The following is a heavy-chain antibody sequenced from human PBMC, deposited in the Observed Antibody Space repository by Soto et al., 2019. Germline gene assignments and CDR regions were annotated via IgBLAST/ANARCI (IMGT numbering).Heavy chain of an antibody. CDR1: GFTFSSYA. CDR2: ISASGGRT. J-gene: IGHJ5*02. CDR3: AKSGPYCSDNSCYYS. V-gene: IGHV3-23*01. D-gene: IGHD2-15*01. Sequence: LRLSCAASGFTFSSYAMTWVRQAPGKGLEWLSDISASGGRTNYADSVKGRFTISRDNFKKTLYLQMNSLRAEDTAMYYCAKSGPYCSDNSCYYSWGQGTLVTVSS.